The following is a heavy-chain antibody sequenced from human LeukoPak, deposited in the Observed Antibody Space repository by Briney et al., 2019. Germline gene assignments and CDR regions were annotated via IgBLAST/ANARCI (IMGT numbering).Heavy chain of an antibody. V-gene: IGHV3-48*02. D-gene: IGHD6-19*01. Sequence: GGSLRLSCAASGFTVSSNYMSWVRQAPGKGLEWISYINHKSTTIYDADSVKGRFTISRDSAKNSLFLQMNGLTEEDTAVYYCARVRAVAGGFDNWGQGTLVTVSS. CDR2: INHKSTTI. CDR1: GFTVSSNY. J-gene: IGHJ4*02. CDR3: ARVRAVAGGFDN.